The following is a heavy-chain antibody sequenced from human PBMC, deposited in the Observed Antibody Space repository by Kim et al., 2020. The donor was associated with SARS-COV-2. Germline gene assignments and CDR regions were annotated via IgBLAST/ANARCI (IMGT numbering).Heavy chain of an antibody. CDR2: IYPGDSDT. Sequence: GESLKISCKGSGYSFTSYWIGWVRQMPGKGLEWMGIIYPGDSDTRYSPSFQGQVTISADKSISTAYLQWSSLKASDTAMYYCARLWTGVGMKRLGYCSGGSCYSWGHDAFDIWGQGTMVTVSS. CDR1: GYSFTSYW. V-gene: IGHV5-51*01. D-gene: IGHD2-15*01. J-gene: IGHJ3*02. CDR3: ARLWTGVGMKRLGYCSGGSCYSWGHDAFDI.